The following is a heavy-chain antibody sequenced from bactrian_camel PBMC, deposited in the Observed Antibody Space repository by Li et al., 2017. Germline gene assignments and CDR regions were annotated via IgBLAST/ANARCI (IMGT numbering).Heavy chain of an antibody. J-gene: IGHJ6*01. D-gene: IGHD6*01. CDR1: GYAVLGKA. Sequence: DVQLVESGGGSVQAGGSLRLSCAVHGYAVLGKALTWFRQAPGKEREAVATIDSNGSTSYADSVKGRFTISKDNAKNTLYLQMNSLKPEDTGKYYCAADRRLGATFEVVAYVYGYWGQGTQVT. CDR2: IDSNGST. V-gene: IGHV3S67*01. CDR3: AADRRLGATFEVVAYVYGY.